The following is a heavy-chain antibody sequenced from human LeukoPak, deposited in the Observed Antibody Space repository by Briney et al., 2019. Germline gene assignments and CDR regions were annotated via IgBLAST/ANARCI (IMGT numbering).Heavy chain of an antibody. J-gene: IGHJ4*02. CDR3: ARAYGIVGATSFDY. Sequence: ASVKVFCEASGYTFTSYYMHWVRQAPGQGLGWMGIINPSGGSTSYAQKFQGRVTMTRDMSTSTVYMELSSLRSEDTAVYYCARAYGIVGATSFDYWGQGTLVTVSS. CDR1: GYTFTSYY. CDR2: INPSGGST. V-gene: IGHV1-46*01. D-gene: IGHD1-26*01.